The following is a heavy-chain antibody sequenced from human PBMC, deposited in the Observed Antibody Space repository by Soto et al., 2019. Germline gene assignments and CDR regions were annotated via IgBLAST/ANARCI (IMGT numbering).Heavy chain of an antibody. V-gene: IGHV1-69*04. CDR2: IIPILGIA. D-gene: IGHD2-2*01. J-gene: IGHJ6*03. CDR1: GGTFSSYT. CDR3: ARDRWDIVVVPAARGYYMDV. Sequence: EASVKVSCKASGGTFSSYTISWVRQAPGQGLEWMGRIIPILGIANYAQKFQGRVTITADKSTSTAYMELSSLRSEDTAVYYCARDRWDIVVVPAARGYYMDVWGKGTMVTVSS.